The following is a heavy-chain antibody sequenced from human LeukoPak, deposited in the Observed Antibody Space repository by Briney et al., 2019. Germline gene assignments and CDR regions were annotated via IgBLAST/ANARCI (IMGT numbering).Heavy chain of an antibody. CDR3: ARRLTQYDCFDP. J-gene: IGHJ5*02. D-gene: IGHD2-2*01. V-gene: IGHV6-1*01. CDR1: GDSVSSNSVT. CDR2: TYYRSTWYN. Sequence: SQTLSLTCAISGDSVSSNSVTWNWIRQSPSRGLEWLGRTYYRSTWYNDYAVSVRGRITVNPDTSKNQFSLHPNSVTPEDTAVYYCARRLTQYDCFDPWGQGILVTVSS.